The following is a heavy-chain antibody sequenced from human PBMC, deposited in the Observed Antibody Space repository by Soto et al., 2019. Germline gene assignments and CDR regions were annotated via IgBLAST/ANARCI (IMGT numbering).Heavy chain of an antibody. CDR2: IWYDGSNK. CDR3: ARLAVAGDEFSYYGMDV. J-gene: IGHJ6*02. V-gene: IGHV3-33*01. D-gene: IGHD6-19*01. Sequence: QVQLVESGGGVVQPGRSLRLSCAASGFTFSSYGMHWVRQAPGKGLEWVAVIWYDGSNKYYADSVKGRFTIPRDNSKNTMYRRMNSLWAEDTAVYYCARLAVAGDEFSYYGMDVWGQGTTVTVSS. CDR1: GFTFSSYG.